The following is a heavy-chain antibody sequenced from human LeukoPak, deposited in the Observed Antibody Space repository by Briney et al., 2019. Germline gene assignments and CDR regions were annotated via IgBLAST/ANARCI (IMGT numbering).Heavy chain of an antibody. CDR3: ARLLRSGGSCSFDY. Sequence: SGTLSLTCAVSGGSISSSNWWSWVRQPPGKGLEWIGEIYHSGSTNYNPSLKSRVIISVDTSKNQFSLNLSSVTAADTAVYYCARLLRSGGSCSFDYWGQGTLVTVSS. CDR2: IYHSGST. J-gene: IGHJ4*02. CDR1: GGSISSSNW. V-gene: IGHV4-4*02. D-gene: IGHD2-15*01.